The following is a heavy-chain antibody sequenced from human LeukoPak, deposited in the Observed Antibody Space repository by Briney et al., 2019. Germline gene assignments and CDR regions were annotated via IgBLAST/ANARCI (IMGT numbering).Heavy chain of an antibody. J-gene: IGHJ4*02. V-gene: IGHV1-2*02. Sequence: ASVKVSCKASGYTFTGYYMHWVRQAPGQGLEWMGWINPNSGGTNYTQKFQGRVTMTRDTSISTAYMELSRLRSDDTAVYYCARPPFLRGYSYGFWGQGTLVTVSS. D-gene: IGHD5-18*01. CDR3: ARPPFLRGYSYGF. CDR2: INPNSGGT. CDR1: GYTFTGYY.